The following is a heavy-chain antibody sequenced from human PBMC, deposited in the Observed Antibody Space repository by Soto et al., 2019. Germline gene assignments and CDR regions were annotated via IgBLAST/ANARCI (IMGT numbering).Heavy chain of an antibody. V-gene: IGHV1-18*01. CDR3: ARTLIQLFYYYYGMDV. D-gene: IGHD5-18*01. CDR2: ISAYNGNT. CDR1: GYTFTSYG. J-gene: IGHJ6*02. Sequence: QVPLVQSGAEVKKPGASVKVSCKASGYTFTSYGISWVRQAPGQGLEWMGWISAYNGNTNYAQKLQGRVTMTTDTSTSTAYMELRSLRSDDTAVYYCARTLIQLFYYYYGMDVWGQGTTVTVSS.